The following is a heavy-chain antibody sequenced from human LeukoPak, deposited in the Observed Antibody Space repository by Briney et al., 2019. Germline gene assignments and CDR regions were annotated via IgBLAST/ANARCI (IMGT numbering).Heavy chain of an antibody. CDR1: GFTLDNYG. CDR2: INQDGGST. D-gene: IGHD2-15*01. J-gene: IGHJ4*02. V-gene: IGHV3-20*04. CDR3: ARSRGPVVGTNYFDY. Sequence: PGGSLRLSCAASGFTLDNYGMSWVRHVPGKGLEWVSGINQDGGSTRYAASVKGRFTISRENAKNFLYVQMNSLRAEDTAFYYCARSRGPVVGTNYFDYWGQGTLVTVSS.